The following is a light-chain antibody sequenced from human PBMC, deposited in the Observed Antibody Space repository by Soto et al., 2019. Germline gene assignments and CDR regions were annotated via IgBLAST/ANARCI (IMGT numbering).Light chain of an antibody. J-gene: IGLJ2*01. CDR2: EVS. V-gene: IGLV2-14*01. CDR1: SSDVGYYNY. CDR3: SSYTSSTTYVL. Sequence: QSALTQPASVSGSPGQSITISCTGTSSDVGYYNYVSWYQHHPGKAPKLMIYEVSNRPSGVSNRFSGSKSGNTASLTISGLQAEDEADYYCSSYTSSTTYVLFGGGTKVTVL.